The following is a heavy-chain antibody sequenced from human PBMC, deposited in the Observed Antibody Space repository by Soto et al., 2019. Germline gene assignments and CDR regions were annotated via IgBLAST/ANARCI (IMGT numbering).Heavy chain of an antibody. D-gene: IGHD6-19*01. Sequence: SETLSLTCAVYGGSFSGYYWSWIRQPPGKGLEWIGEINHSGSTNYNPSFKSRVTISVDTSKNQFSLKLSSVTAADTAVYYCACVRYSSGCDGRGYFFWGPGAMVT. V-gene: IGHV4-34*01. CDR1: GGSFSGYY. CDR3: ACVRYSSGCDGRGYFF. CDR2: INHSGST. J-gene: IGHJ4*02.